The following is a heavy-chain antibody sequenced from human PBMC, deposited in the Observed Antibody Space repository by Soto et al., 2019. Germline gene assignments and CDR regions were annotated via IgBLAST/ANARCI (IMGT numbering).Heavy chain of an antibody. D-gene: IGHD3-10*01. CDR2: INPKFGDT. CDR3: ARNMDYYYGPGSGNGNGF. Sequence: QVQLVQSGAEVKEPGDSVRVSCEASGYTFTAYYIHWVRQAPGQGLEWMGWINPKFGDTTYAQDFQGRVSMTRDMSISTVYMELSRQTSDATAIYYCARNMDYYYGPGSGNGNGFCGPGTTVTVFS. V-gene: IGHV1-2*02. CDR1: GYTFTAYY. J-gene: IGHJ6*02.